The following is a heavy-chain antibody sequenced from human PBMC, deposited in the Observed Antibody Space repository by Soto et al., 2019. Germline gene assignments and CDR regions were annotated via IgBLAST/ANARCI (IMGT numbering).Heavy chain of an antibody. Sequence: TGGSLRLSCAASGFTFSSYAMHWVRQAPGKGLEWVAVISYDGSNKYYADSVKGRFTISRDNSKNTLYLQMNSLRAEDTAVYYCARDPRVVGATPFDYWGQGTLVTVSS. CDR2: ISYDGSNK. J-gene: IGHJ4*02. CDR1: GFTFSSYA. CDR3: ARDPRVVGATPFDY. D-gene: IGHD1-26*01. V-gene: IGHV3-30-3*01.